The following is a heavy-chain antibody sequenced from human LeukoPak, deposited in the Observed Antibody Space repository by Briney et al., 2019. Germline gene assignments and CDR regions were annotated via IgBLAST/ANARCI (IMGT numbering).Heavy chain of an antibody. CDR3: AKVPMEHDTNGGDAFDI. CDR1: GFTFSSYA. V-gene: IGHV3-23*01. D-gene: IGHD2-8*01. J-gene: IGHJ3*02. CDR2: ISGSGGST. Sequence: PGGSLRLSCAASGFTFSSYAMSWVRQAPGKGLEWVSAISGSGGSTYYADSVKGRFTISRDNSKNTLYLQMNSLRAEDTAVYYCAKVPMEHDTNGGDAFDIWGQGTMVTVSS.